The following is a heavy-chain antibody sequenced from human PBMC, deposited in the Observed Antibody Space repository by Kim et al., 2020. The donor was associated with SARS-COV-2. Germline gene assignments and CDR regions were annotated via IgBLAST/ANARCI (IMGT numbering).Heavy chain of an antibody. CDR1: GGTFSSYA. V-gene: IGHV1-69*13. J-gene: IGHJ6*02. Sequence: SVKVSCKASGGTFSSYAISWVRQAPGQGLEWMGGIIPIFGTANYAQKFQGRVTITADESTSTAYMELSSLRSEDTAVYYCARDAEWLGTYYYYGMDVWGQGTTVTVSS. CDR2: IIPIFGTA. CDR3: ARDAEWLGTYYYYGMDV. D-gene: IGHD3-3*01.